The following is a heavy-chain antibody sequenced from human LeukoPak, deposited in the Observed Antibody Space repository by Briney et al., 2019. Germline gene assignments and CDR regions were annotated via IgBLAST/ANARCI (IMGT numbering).Heavy chain of an antibody. CDR2: ISGSGGST. CDR3: AKGEYCSSTSCYYGMDV. J-gene: IGHJ6*02. CDR1: GFTFSSYA. V-gene: IGHV3-23*01. Sequence: GGSLRLSCAASGFTFSSYAMSWVRQAPGKGMEWVSAISGSGGSTYYADSVKGRFTISRDNSKNTLYLQMNSLRAEDTAVYYCAKGEYCSSTSCYYGMDVWGQGTTVTVSS. D-gene: IGHD2-2*01.